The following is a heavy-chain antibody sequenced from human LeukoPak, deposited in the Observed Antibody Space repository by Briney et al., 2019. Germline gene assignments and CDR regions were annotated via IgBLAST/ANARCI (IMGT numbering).Heavy chain of an antibody. CDR3: AKDQDSYYDILTGYSTLGAFDI. V-gene: IGHV3-23*01. J-gene: IGHJ3*02. CDR2: ISSSGSGGST. D-gene: IGHD3-9*01. CDR1: GVTLSTYA. Sequence: PGGSLRLSCAASGVTLSTYAMSWARQAPGKGLEWVSGISSSGSGGSTYYADSVKGRFTISRDNSKNTLYLQMNSLRAEDTAVYYCAKDQDSYYDILTGYSTLGAFDIWGQGTMVTVSS.